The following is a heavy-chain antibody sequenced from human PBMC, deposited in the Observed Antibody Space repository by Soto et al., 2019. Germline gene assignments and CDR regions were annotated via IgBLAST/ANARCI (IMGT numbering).Heavy chain of an antibody. V-gene: IGHV3-21*01. J-gene: IGHJ4*02. CDR2: ISSSSSYI. CDR1: GFTFSSYS. Sequence: EVQLVESGGGLVKPGGSLRLSCAASGFTFSSYSMNWVRQAPGKGLEWVSSISSSSSYIYYADSVKGRFTISRDNAKNSRYLQMNSLRAEDTAVYYCASSGYCSGGSCPFDYWGQGTLVTVSS. D-gene: IGHD2-15*01. CDR3: ASSGYCSGGSCPFDY.